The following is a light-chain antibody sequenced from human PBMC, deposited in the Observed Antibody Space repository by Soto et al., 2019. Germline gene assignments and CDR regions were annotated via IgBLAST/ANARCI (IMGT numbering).Light chain of an antibody. J-gene: IGLJ2*01. CDR1: SGHVSDI. CDR2: LEGTGKY. V-gene: IGLV4-60*02. CDR3: ETWANNIWD. Sequence: QLVLTQSSSASASLGSSVKLTCTLTSGHVSDIIAWHQQQPGKAPRYLMKLEGTGKYNKGSGVSDRFSGYSSGADRYLTISDLQFEDEADYYCETWANNIWDFGGGTKVTVL.